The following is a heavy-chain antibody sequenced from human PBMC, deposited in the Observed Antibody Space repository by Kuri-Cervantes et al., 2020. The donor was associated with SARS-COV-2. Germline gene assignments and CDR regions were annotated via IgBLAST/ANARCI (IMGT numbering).Heavy chain of an antibody. CDR3: AKDGAGAHDF. D-gene: IGHD4/OR15-4a*01. Sequence: GESLKISCAASGFTFSSYGMHWVRQAPGKGLEWVAVIWYDGSNKYYADSVKGRFTISRDNSKNTLYLQMNSLRAEDTAVYYCAKDGAGAHDFWGQGTLVTVSS. V-gene: IGHV3-33*06. CDR2: IWYDGSNK. CDR1: GFTFSSYG. J-gene: IGHJ4*02.